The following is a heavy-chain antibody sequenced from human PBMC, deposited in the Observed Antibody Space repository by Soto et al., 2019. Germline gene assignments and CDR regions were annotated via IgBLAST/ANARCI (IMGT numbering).Heavy chain of an antibody. CDR1: GGTFSSYA. Sequence: QVQLVQSGAEVKKPGSSVKVSCKASGGTFSSYAISWVRQSPGQGLEWMGGIIPIFGTANYAQKFQGRVTITADESTSTAYMELSSLRSEDTAVYYCARDKAKYSGSYYWFDPWGQGTLVTVSS. CDR2: IIPIFGTA. V-gene: IGHV1-69*01. D-gene: IGHD1-26*01. CDR3: ARDKAKYSGSYYWFDP. J-gene: IGHJ5*02.